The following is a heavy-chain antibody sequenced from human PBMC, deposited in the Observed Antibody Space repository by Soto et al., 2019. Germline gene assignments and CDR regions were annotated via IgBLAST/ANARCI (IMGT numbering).Heavy chain of an antibody. CDR2: IYYSGST. CDR1: GGSISSYY. D-gene: IGHD3-16*01. J-gene: IGHJ6*03. V-gene: IGHV4-59*01. CDR3: AKVVIWESPYYMAV. Sequence: SETLSLTCTVSGGSISSYYWTWIRQPPGKGLEWIGYIYYSGSTNYNPSLKSRVTISVATSKTQFSLKLSSVTAADTAVYYCAKVVIWESPYYMAVGGKGTTVPVSS.